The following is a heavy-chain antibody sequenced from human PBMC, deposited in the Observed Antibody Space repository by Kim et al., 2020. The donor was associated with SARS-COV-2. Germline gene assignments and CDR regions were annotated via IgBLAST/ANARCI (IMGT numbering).Heavy chain of an antibody. J-gene: IGHJ4*02. CDR3: ARDQCSGGSRYPDY. D-gene: IGHD2-15*01. V-gene: IGHV4-59*13. CDR1: GGSISSYY. CDR2: IYYSGST. Sequence: SETLSLTCTVSGGSISSYYWSWIRQPPGKGLEWIGYIYYSGSTNYNPSLKSRVTISVDTSKNQFSLKLSSVTAADTAVYYCARDQCSGGSRYPDYWGQGT.